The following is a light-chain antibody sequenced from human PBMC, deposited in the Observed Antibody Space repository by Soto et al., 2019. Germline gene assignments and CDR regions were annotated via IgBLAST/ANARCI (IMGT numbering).Light chain of an antibody. CDR2: DVS. J-gene: IGKJ4*01. V-gene: IGKV1-13*02. CDR3: QQFNTYPALT. CDR1: QGISSA. Sequence: AIQLTQSPSSLSASVGDRVTITCRASQGISSALAWYQQKPGKSPNLLIYDVSSLESGVPSRFSGSGSGTDFTLTISSLQPEDFATYYCQQFNTYPALTGGGGTKVEIK.